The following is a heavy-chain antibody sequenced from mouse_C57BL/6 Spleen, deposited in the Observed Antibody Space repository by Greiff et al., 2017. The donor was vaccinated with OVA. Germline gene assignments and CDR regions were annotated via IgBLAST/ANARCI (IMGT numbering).Heavy chain of an antibody. CDR2: INPNNGGT. D-gene: IGHD2-2*01. J-gene: IGHJ2*01. CDR3: ARDYYGYEGYYFDY. CDR1: GYTFTDYN. V-gene: IGHV1-22*01. Sequence: SGPELVKPGASVKMSCKASGYTFTDYNMHWVKQSHGKSLEWIGYINPNNGGTSYNQKFKGKATLTVNKSSSTAYMELRSLTSEDSAVYYCARDYYGYEGYYFDYWGQGTTLTVSS.